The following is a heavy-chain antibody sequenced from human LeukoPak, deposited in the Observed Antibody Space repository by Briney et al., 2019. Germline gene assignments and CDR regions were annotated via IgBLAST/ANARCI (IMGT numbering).Heavy chain of an antibody. D-gene: IGHD1-1*01. CDR1: GYTFTGYY. CDR3: ARHLPAKTGTTSFDY. V-gene: IGHV1-2*02. CDR2: INPNSGGT. Sequence: ASVKVSCRASGYTFTGYYMHWVRQAPGQGLEWMGWINPNSGGTNYAQKFQGRVTMTRDTSISTAYMELSRLRSDDTAVYYCARHLPAKTGTTSFDYWGQGTLVTVSS. J-gene: IGHJ4*02.